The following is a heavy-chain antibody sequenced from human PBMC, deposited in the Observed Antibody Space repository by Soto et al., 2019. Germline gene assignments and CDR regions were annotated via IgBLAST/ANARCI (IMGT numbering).Heavy chain of an antibody. D-gene: IGHD1-26*01. CDR2: SKSRGAGGTT. CDR1: GFTFTKAW. V-gene: IGHV3-15*01. CDR3: NRDPGQWESEEF. Sequence: EVQLVESGGGLVKPGESLRLSCAGSGFTFTKAWMGWVRQAPGKGLEWVGRSKSRGAGGTTDFATYVKGRFTMSRDDSKNMVSLQMNNLKIEDTAVYYCNRDPGQWESEEFWGQGTLVTVSS. J-gene: IGHJ4*02.